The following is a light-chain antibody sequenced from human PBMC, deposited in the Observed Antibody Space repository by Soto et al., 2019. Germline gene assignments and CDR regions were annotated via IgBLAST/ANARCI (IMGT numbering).Light chain of an antibody. CDR3: QQRSNWLT. Sequence: EIVLTQSPGTLSLSPGERATLSCRASQAIDIHLAWYQHKPGQAPRLLIYNASNRPAGIPVRFSGSGSGTDFTLTISSLEPEDFGVYYCQQRSNWLTFGGGTKVEIK. J-gene: IGKJ4*01. CDR2: NAS. CDR1: QAIDIH. V-gene: IGKV3-11*01.